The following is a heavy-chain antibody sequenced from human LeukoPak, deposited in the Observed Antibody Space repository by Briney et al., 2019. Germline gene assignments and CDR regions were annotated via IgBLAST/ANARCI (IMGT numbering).Heavy chain of an antibody. CDR2: IKEDGSDK. V-gene: IGHV3-7*05. CDR3: ATWSDAWEFDY. J-gene: IGHJ4*02. D-gene: IGHD1-26*01. Sequence: PGGSLRLSCNASGFPFMKSWMTWVRQAPGKGLEWVDHIKEDGSDKYYVDSVTGRFTISRDNSKNSLYLQMSGLRAEDTAMYYCATWSDAWEFDYWGQGTLVSVSS. CDR1: GFPFMKSW.